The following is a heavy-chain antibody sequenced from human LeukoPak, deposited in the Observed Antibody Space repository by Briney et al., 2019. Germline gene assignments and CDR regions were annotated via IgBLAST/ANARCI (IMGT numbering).Heavy chain of an antibody. V-gene: IGHV3-74*01. CDR2: INSDGSSR. J-gene: IGHJ4*02. CDR3: ASTSSHRIAAGGDY. Sequence: GGSLRLSCAASGFTFSNYWMHWVRQAPGKGLVWVSRINSDGSSRNYADSVKGRFTISRDNAKNTLYLQMNSLRVEDTAVYYCASTSSHRIAAGGDYWGQGTLVTVSS. D-gene: IGHD6-13*01. CDR1: GFTFSNYW.